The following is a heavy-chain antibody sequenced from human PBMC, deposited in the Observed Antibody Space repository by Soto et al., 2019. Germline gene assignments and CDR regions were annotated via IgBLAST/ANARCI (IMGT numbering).Heavy chain of an antibody. J-gene: IGHJ6*02. CDR2: IYYSGST. CDR3: ASLHSYYGMDV. D-gene: IGHD4-4*01. CDR1: GGSISSSSYY. Sequence: PSETLSLTCTVSGGSISSSSYYWGWIRQPPGKGLEWIGSIYYSGSTYYNPSLKSRVTISVDTSKNQFSLKLSSVTAADTAVYYCASLHSYYGMDVWGQGTTVTVSS. V-gene: IGHV4-39*01.